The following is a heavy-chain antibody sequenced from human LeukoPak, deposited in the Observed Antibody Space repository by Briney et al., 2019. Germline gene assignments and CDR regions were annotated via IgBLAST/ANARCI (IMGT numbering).Heavy chain of an antibody. CDR2: ISGGGDRT. Sequence: GGSLRLSCTASEFTFSRYGMSWVRQAPGKGLEWVSGISGGGDRTYFADSVKGRFTISRDNSKNTLYLQMNSLRAEDTAVYYCAKSETVLRYFDWLESLYYFDYWGQGTLVTVSS. J-gene: IGHJ4*02. V-gene: IGHV3-23*01. D-gene: IGHD3-9*01. CDR3: AKSETVLRYFDWLESLYYFDY. CDR1: EFTFSRYG.